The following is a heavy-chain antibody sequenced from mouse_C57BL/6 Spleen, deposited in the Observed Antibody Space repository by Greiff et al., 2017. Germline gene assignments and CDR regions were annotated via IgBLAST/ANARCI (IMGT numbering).Heavy chain of an antibody. J-gene: IGHJ2*01. CDR2: IYPRDGST. CDR3: ARRGYDYFFDY. Sequence: QVQLKESGPELVKPGASVKLSCKASGYTFTSYDINWVKQRPGQGLEWIGWIYPRDGSTKYNEKFKGKATLTVDTSSSTAYMELHSLTSEDSAVYFCARRGYDYFFDYWGQGTTLTVSS. V-gene: IGHV1-85*01. D-gene: IGHD2-4*01. CDR1: GYTFTSYD.